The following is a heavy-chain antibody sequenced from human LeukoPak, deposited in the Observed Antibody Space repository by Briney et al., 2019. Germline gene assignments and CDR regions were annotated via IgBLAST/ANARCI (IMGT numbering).Heavy chain of an antibody. D-gene: IGHD6-13*01. J-gene: IGHJ4*02. CDR2: VQHIGGET. V-gene: IGHV3-7*01. CDR3: AITGIAAAGYYFDY. CDR1: GFTFSNSW. Sequence: PGGSLRLSCAGSGFTFSNSWMGWVRQAPGKGLEWVANVQHIGGETYYVDSVKGRFTISRDNSKNTLYLQMNSLRAEDTAVYYCAITGIAAAGYYFDYWGQGTLVTVSS.